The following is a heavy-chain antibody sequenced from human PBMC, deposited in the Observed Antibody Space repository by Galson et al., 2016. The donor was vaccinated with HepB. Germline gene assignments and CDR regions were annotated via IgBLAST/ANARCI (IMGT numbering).Heavy chain of an antibody. CDR1: GASITSTNW. J-gene: IGHJ5*02. D-gene: IGHD3/OR15-3a*01. Sequence: TLSLTCAVSGASITSTNWWSWIRQPPGEGLEWIGEIHHGGDTNYNPSLKSRVTMSIDKSKNQFSLKLNSVTAADTAAYYCARGLGLDTWGQGTLATVSS. CDR3: ARGLGLDT. V-gene: IGHV4-4*02. CDR2: IHHGGDT.